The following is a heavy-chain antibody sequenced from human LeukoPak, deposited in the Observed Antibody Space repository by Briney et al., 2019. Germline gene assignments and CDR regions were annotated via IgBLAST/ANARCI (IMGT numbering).Heavy chain of an antibody. CDR1: GFTFSTYI. V-gene: IGHV3-21*06. D-gene: IGHD3-10*01. Sequence: GGSLRLSCAASGFTFSTYIMNWVRQAPGKGLEWVSTITSSSAYIYYADSVKGRFTISRDNAKNSLYLQMNSLRAEDTAVYYCARDLFGSGSFYGFWGQGTLVTVSS. CDR3: ARDLFGSGSFYGF. CDR2: ITSSSAYI. J-gene: IGHJ4*02.